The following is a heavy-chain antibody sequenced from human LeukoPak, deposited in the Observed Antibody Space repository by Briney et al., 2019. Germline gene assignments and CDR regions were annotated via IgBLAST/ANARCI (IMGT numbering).Heavy chain of an antibody. CDR1: GFTFGNYA. CDR3: AISYSSSWYQGD. V-gene: IGHV3-23*01. Sequence: GGSLRLSCAASGFTFGNYAMTGVRQAPGKGLEWVSAISGSGGSTYYADSVKGRFTISRDNSKNTLYLQMNSLRAEDTAIYYCAISYSSSWYQGDWGQGTLVTVSS. J-gene: IGHJ4*02. D-gene: IGHD6-13*01. CDR2: ISGSGGST.